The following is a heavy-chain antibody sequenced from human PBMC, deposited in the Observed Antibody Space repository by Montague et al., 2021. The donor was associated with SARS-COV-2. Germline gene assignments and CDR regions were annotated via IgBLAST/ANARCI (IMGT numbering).Heavy chain of an antibody. V-gene: IGHV3-48*03. D-gene: IGHD2-8*01. CDR3: ASRAPTRIVLMVYAIGGYFDY. J-gene: IGHJ4*02. Sequence: SLRLSCAASGFTFSSYEMNWVRQAPGKGLEWVSYISSTGSTIFYADSVKGRFTISRDNAKNSLYLQMNSLRAEDTAVYYCASRAPTRIVLMVYAIGGYFDYGGQGTLATVSS. CDR1: GFTFSSYE. CDR2: ISSTGSTI.